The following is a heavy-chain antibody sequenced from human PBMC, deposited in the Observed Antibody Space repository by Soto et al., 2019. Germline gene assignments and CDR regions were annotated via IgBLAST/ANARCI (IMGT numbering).Heavy chain of an antibody. CDR3: AKELAVGIDY. J-gene: IGHJ4*02. Sequence: QVQLVESGGGLVQPGRSLRLSCAASGFTFSSYGMHWVRQAPGKGLEWVAVISYDGSNKYYADSVKGRFTISRDNSKNTLYLQMNSLRAEDTAVYYCAKELAVGIDYWGQGTLVTVSS. D-gene: IGHD6-19*01. CDR2: ISYDGSNK. V-gene: IGHV3-30*18. CDR1: GFTFSSYG.